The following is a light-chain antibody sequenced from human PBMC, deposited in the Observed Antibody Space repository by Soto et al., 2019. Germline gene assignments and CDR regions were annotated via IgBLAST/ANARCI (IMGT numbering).Light chain of an antibody. CDR1: QSVSSN. Sequence: EIVMTQSPATLSVSPGERATLSCRASQSVSSNLAWYQQKPGQAPWLLIYGASTRATGIPARFSGSGSGTEFTLTISSLQSEDFAFYYCQQYNNWPFTFGGGTKVEIK. CDR2: GAS. CDR3: QQYNNWPFT. J-gene: IGKJ4*01. V-gene: IGKV3-15*01.